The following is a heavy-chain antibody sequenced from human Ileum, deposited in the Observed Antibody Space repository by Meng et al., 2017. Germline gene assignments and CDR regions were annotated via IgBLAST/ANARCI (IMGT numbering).Heavy chain of an antibody. J-gene: IGHJ4*02. CDR2: IKADGSEK. V-gene: IGHV3-7*01. CDR3: ATYYSTSRGGRMDY. Sequence: GESLKISCAASGFTFSTYWMNWVRQAPGKGLEWVASIKADGSEKYNVDSVKGRFTISRDNAKNSLYLQMNTLRAEDTALYYCATYYSTSRGGRMDYWGQGTLVTVSS. D-gene: IGHD2-2*01. CDR1: GFTFSTYW.